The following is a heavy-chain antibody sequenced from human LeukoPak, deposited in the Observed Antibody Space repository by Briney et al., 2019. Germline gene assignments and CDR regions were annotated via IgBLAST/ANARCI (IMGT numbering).Heavy chain of an antibody. J-gene: IGHJ4*02. CDR3: ARVKVDFWSGYFLY. V-gene: IGHV3-74*01. D-gene: IGHD3-3*01. Sequence: GGSLRLSCAASGFTFSSYWMHWVRQAPGKGPVWVSRINNDGSGTTYADSVKGRFTISRDDAKNTLYLQMNSLRAEDTSVYYCARVKVDFWSGYFLYWGQGTLVTVSS. CDR1: GFTFSSYW. CDR2: INNDGSGT.